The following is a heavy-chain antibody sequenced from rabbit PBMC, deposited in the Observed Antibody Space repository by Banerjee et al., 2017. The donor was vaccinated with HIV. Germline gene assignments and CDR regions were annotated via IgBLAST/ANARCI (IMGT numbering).Heavy chain of an antibody. CDR1: GFSFSNKAV. V-gene: IGHV1S45*01. Sequence: QEQLLESGGGLVQPGGSLKLSCTASGFSFSNKAVMCWVRQAPGKGLEWIACINVVTGKAVYATWAKGRFTFSKTSSTTVTLQVTSLTAADTATYFCARDTGSSFSSYGMDLWGQGTLVTVS. CDR2: INVVTGKA. CDR3: ARDTGSSFSSYGMDL. D-gene: IGHD8-1*01. J-gene: IGHJ3*01.